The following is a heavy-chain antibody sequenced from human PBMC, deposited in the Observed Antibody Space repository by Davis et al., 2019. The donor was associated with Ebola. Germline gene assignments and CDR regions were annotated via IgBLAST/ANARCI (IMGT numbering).Heavy chain of an antibody. J-gene: IGHJ4*02. CDR2: IIPIFCTA. Sequence: AASVKVPCKASGCTFSSYAISWVRQAPGQGLEWMGGIIPIFCTANYAQKFQGRVTITADKSTSTAYMELSSLRSEDTAVYYCARDRCSGGSCYLGGTPPDYWGQGTLVTVSS. CDR1: GCTFSSYA. CDR3: ARDRCSGGSCYLGGTPPDY. D-gene: IGHD2-15*01. V-gene: IGHV1-69*06.